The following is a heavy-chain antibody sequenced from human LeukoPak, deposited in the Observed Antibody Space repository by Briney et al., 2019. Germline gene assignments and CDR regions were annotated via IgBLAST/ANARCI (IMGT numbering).Heavy chain of an antibody. CDR2: LYPGDSDT. Sequence: PGESLKISCKSSGYSFTSYWIGWVRQMPGEGLEWMGILYPGDSDTRYSPSFQGQVTISAERSITTAYLQWSSLKASDTAMYYCARLYLPYTSAWYGSAFDIWGQGTMVTVS. CDR1: GYSFTSYW. D-gene: IGHD6-13*01. J-gene: IGHJ3*02. CDR3: ARLYLPYTSAWYGSAFDI. V-gene: IGHV5-51*01.